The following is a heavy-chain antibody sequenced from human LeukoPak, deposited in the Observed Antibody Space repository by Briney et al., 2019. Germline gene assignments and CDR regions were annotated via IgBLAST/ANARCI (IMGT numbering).Heavy chain of an antibody. CDR2: IYYSGST. Sequence: PSETLSLTCTVSGGSISSSSYYWGWIRQPPGKGLEWIGSIYYSGSTYYNPSLKSRVTISVDTSKNQFSLKLSSVTAADTAVYYCARVLAYSSSCRCGFDPWGQGTLVTVSS. CDR1: GGSISSSSYY. D-gene: IGHD6-13*01. CDR3: ARVLAYSSSCRCGFDP. J-gene: IGHJ5*02. V-gene: IGHV4-39*07.